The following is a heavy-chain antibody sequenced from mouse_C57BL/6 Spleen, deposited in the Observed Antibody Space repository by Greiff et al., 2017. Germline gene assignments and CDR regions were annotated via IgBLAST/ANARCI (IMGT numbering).Heavy chain of an antibody. V-gene: IGHV5-17*01. CDR2: ISSGSSTI. D-gene: IGHD6-5*01. Sequence: EVMLVESGGGLVKPGGSLKLSCAASGFTFSDYGMHWVRQAPEKGLEWVAYISSGSSTIYYAATVKGRFTISRDNAKYTLFLQMTSLRSDDTARYYCACPYANGSAMDYWGQGTSVTVAS. J-gene: IGHJ4*01. CDR1: GFTFSDYG. CDR3: ACPYANGSAMDY.